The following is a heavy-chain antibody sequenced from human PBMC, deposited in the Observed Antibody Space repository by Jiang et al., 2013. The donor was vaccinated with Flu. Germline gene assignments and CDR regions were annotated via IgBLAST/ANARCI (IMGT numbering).Heavy chain of an antibody. D-gene: IGHD3-22*01. CDR2: ISAYNGNT. CDR3: VREGGDSSGYYFAY. V-gene: IGHV1-18*01. CDR1: GYTFSVYG. Sequence: SGAEVKKPGASVRVSCKTSGYTFSVYGISWVRQAPGQGLEWMGWISAYNGNTNYAQKLQGRVTMTRDTSTSTAYVELRSLRSDDTAVYYCVREGGDSSGYYFAYWGQGSLVTVSS. J-gene: IGHJ4*02.